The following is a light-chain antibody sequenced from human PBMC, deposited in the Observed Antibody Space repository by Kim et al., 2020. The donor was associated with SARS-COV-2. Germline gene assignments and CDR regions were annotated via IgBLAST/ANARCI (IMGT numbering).Light chain of an antibody. CDR2: KNT. Sequence: GKRGTISCSGSSSNIGNNFVNWYQQVPGMAPKRLIYKNTERPSGVPDRFSGSKSGTSASLAISGLRSGDEADYYCVAWDNTRTGWVFGGGTKLTVL. CDR3: VAWDNTRTGWV. J-gene: IGLJ3*02. V-gene: IGLV1-47*01. CDR1: SSNIGNNF.